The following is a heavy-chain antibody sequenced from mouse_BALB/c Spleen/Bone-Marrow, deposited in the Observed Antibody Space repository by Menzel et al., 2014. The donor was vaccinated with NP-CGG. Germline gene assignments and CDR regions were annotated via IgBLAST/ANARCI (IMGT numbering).Heavy chain of an antibody. CDR2: IWGDGST. CDR3: AREGDYSLYAMDY. CDR1: GFSLTGYG. Sequence: QVQLKESGPGLVAPSQSLSITCTVSGFSLTGYGVNWVRQPPGKGLEWLGMIWGDGSTDYNSALKSRLSISEDNSKSQVFLKMNSLQTDDTARYYCAREGDYSLYAMDYWGQGTSVTVSS. D-gene: IGHD1-1*01. J-gene: IGHJ4*01. V-gene: IGHV2-6-7*01.